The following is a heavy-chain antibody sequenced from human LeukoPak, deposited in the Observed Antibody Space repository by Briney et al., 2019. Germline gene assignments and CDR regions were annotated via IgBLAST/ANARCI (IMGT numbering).Heavy chain of an antibody. J-gene: IGHJ4*02. Sequence: GGSLRLSCAASGFTFSRYGMHWVRQAPGKGREGVAVILFYVTNTSYADSVTGRFTISRDNSNNPLYLQMNSLRADDTAVYYFARDGDILSRYYFDYWGQGTLVTVSS. CDR2: ILFYVTNT. CDR3: ARDGDILSRYYFDY. CDR1: GFTFSRYG. V-gene: IGHV3-33*01. D-gene: IGHD3-9*01.